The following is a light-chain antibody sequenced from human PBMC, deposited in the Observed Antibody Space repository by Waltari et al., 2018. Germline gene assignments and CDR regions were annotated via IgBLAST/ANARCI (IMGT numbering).Light chain of an antibody. J-gene: IGLJ2*01. CDR2: EVS. CDR3: CSYAGSSTFVV. CDR1: SSDVGSYNL. V-gene: IGLV2-23*02. Sequence: QSALTQPASVSGSPGQSITISCTGTSSDVGSYNLVSGYQQHPGKAPKLMIYEVSKRPSGVSNRFSCSKSGNTASLTISGLQAEDEADYYCCSYAGSSTFVVFGGGTKLTVL.